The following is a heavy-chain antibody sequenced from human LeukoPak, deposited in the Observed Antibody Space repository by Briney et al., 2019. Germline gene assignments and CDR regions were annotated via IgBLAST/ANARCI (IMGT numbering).Heavy chain of an antibody. J-gene: IGHJ3*02. CDR3: ARAQAVVASVDAFDI. V-gene: IGHV3-53*04. Sequence: GGSLRLSCAASGFTVSSNYMSWVRQAPGKGLEWVSVIYSGGSTYYADSVKGRFTISRHNSKNTLYLQMNGLRAEDTAVYYCARAQAVVASVDAFDIWGQGTMVTVSS. CDR2: IYSGGST. D-gene: IGHD2-15*01. CDR1: GFTVSSNY.